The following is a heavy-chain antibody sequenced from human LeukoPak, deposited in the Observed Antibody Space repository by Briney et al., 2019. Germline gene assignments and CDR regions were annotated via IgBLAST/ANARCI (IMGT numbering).Heavy chain of an antibody. CDR3: AKPYYYDSSGYEYYYYGMDV. Sequence: PGGSLRLSCAASGFTFRNYWMSWVRQAPGKGLEWVANIKQDESEKYYVDSVKGRFTISRDNAKNSLFLQMKSLRAEDTAVYYCAKPYYYDSSGYEYYYYGMDVWGQGTTVTVSS. CDR1: GFTFRNYW. CDR2: IKQDESEK. D-gene: IGHD3-22*01. V-gene: IGHV3-7*05. J-gene: IGHJ6*02.